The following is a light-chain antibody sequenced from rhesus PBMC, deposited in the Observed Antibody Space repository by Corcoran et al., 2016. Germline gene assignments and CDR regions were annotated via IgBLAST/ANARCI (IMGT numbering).Light chain of an antibody. CDR1: QGISNN. J-gene: IGKJ3*01. V-gene: IGKV1S15*01. CDR3: QHGYGTPFT. CDR2: YAF. Sequence: DIQMTQSPSSLSASVGDTVTITCRASQGISNNLAWYQQKPGKVPKLLFYYAFTLQSGVPSRFSGCGSETDFTLTIRSLQPEDFATYYGQHGYGTPFTFGPGTKLDIK.